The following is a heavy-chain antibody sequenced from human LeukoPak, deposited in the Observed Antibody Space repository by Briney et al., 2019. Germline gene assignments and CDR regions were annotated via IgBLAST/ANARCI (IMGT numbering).Heavy chain of an antibody. V-gene: IGHV3-7*01. Sequence: PGGSLRLSCAVSGVNFSSYWMSWVRQAPGKGLEWVANIKQDGSEEYYVDSVKGRFTISTDNAKNSLYLQMNSLRAEDTAVYYCARDAYYDFWSGYPRYFDHWGQGTLVTVSS. CDR3: ARDAYYDFWSGYPRYFDH. D-gene: IGHD3-3*01. CDR1: GVNFSSYW. CDR2: IKQDGSEE. J-gene: IGHJ4*02.